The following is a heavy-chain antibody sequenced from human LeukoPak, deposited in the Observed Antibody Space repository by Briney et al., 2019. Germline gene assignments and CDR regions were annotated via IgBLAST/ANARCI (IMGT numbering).Heavy chain of an antibody. CDR2: IIPIFGTA. V-gene: IGHV1-69*05. D-gene: IGHD3-16*02. J-gene: IGHJ4*02. CDR1: GGTFSSYA. CDR3: ARGPYDYVWGSYRYYFDY. Sequence: EASVKVSCKASGGTFSSYAISWVRQAPGQGLEWMGRIIPIFGTANYAQKFQGRVTITTDESTSTAYMELSSLRSEGTAVYYCARGPYDYVWGSYRYYFDYWGQGTLVTVSS.